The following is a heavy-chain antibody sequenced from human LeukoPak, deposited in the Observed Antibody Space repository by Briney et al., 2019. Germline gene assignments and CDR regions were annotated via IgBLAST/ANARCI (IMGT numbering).Heavy chain of an antibody. CDR3: ARELVGAEFDY. Sequence: ASLKVSCKASGYTFTGYYIHWVRQAPGQGLEWMGRINPNSGDTDYAQKFQGRVTMTRDTSISTAYVEFLRLRFDDTAVYYCARELVGAEFDYWGQGTLVTVSS. CDR2: INPNSGDT. V-gene: IGHV1-2*06. CDR1: GYTFTGYY. D-gene: IGHD1-26*01. J-gene: IGHJ4*02.